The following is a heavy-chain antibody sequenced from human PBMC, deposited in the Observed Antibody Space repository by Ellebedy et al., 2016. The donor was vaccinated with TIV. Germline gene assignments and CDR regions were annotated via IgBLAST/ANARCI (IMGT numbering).Heavy chain of an antibody. J-gene: IGHJ4*02. CDR2: INNGGRTT. V-gene: IGHV3-23*01. Sequence: GESLKISCVASGFTFSGYAMSWVRQAPGQGLEWFSGINNGGRTTSYADSVQGRFTISRDNSKNTLYLQMNSLRVEDTAIYYCARGRSGTYIHHAFDFWGQGTLVTVSS. CDR1: GFTFSGYA. D-gene: IGHD1-14*01. CDR3: ARGRSGTYIHHAFDF.